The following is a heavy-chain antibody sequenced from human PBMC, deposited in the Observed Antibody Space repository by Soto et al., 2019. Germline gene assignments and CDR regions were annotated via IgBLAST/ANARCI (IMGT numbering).Heavy chain of an antibody. CDR1: GVSITNYH. D-gene: IGHD3-16*01. V-gene: IGHV4-59*08. CDR2: IYSGNT. J-gene: IGHJ3*02. Sequence: SETLSLTCTVSGVSITNYHWSWILQPPWKGLEWIGYIYSGNTNYNPSLKSRVTISLDTSKSQFSLRLNSVTAADTAVYYCARHKLDYMARDVFDIWGQGTLVTVSS. CDR3: ARHKLDYMARDVFDI.